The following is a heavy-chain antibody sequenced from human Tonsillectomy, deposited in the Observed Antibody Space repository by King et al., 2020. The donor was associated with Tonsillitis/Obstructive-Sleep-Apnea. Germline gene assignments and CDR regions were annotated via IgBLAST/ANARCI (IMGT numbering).Heavy chain of an antibody. CDR3: AKGLFYYDSSGYYEPFDY. CDR2: ISGSGVST. D-gene: IGHD3-22*01. J-gene: IGHJ4*02. V-gene: IGHV3-23*04. CDR1: GFTFSSYA. Sequence: VQLVESGGGLVQPGGSLRLSCAASGFTFSSYAMSWVRQAPGKGLEWVSAISGSGVSTYYADSVKGRFTISRDNSKNTLYLQMNSLRAEDTAVYYCAKGLFYYDSSGYYEPFDYWGQGTLVTVSS.